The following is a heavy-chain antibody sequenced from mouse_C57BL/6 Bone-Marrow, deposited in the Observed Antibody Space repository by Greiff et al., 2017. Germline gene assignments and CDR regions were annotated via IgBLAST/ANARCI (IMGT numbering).Heavy chain of an antibody. V-gene: IGHV14-4*01. J-gene: IGHJ1*03. CDR2: IDPENGDT. CDR3: TTATVVPYWYFDV. D-gene: IGHD1-1*01. CDR1: GFNIKDDY. Sequence: EVQLQESGAELVRPGASVKLSCTASGFNIKDDYMYWVKQRPEQGLEWIGWIDPENGDTEYASKFQGKATITADTSSNTAYLQLSSLTSEDTAVYYCTTATVVPYWYFDVWGTGTTVTVSS.